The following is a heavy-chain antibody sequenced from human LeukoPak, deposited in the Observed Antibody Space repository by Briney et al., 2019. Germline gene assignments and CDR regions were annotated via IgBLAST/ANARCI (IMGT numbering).Heavy chain of an antibody. Sequence: ASVKVSCKASGYTFTDYYMHWVRQAPGQGLEWMGWINPNSGDTNYAQKFQGRVTMTRDTSISTAYMELSRLRSDDTAVYYCARAGVWDYSDSSGYHNAAFDIWGQGTMVTVSS. J-gene: IGHJ3*02. V-gene: IGHV1-2*02. CDR1: GYTFTDYY. D-gene: IGHD3-22*01. CDR3: ARAGVWDYSDSSGYHNAAFDI. CDR2: INPNSGDT.